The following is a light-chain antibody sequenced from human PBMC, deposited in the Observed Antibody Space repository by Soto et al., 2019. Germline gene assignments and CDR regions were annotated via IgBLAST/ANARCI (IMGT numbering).Light chain of an antibody. CDR2: AVS. J-gene: IGKJ1*01. Sequence: DIQMTQSPSSLSASVGDRVTITCRASQSISTYLNWYQHKPGKAPKVLIYAVSSLQSGVPSRFSGSGSGTDFTLTITSLQPEDSATYDCQHSYGTPRTFGQGTKGEIK. CDR3: QHSYGTPRT. V-gene: IGKV1-39*01. CDR1: QSISTY.